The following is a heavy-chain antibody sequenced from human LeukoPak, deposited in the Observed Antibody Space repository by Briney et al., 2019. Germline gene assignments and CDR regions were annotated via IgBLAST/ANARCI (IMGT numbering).Heavy chain of an antibody. Sequence: GASVKVSCKASGYTFTGYYMHWVRQAPGQGLEWMGWINPNSGGTNYAQKFQGRVTMTRDTSISTAYMELSRLRSDDTAVYYCARDLSYDFWSGPDAFDIWGQGTMVTVSS. CDR1: GYTFTGYY. V-gene: IGHV1-2*02. J-gene: IGHJ3*02. CDR3: ARDLSYDFWSGPDAFDI. CDR2: INPNSGGT. D-gene: IGHD3-3*01.